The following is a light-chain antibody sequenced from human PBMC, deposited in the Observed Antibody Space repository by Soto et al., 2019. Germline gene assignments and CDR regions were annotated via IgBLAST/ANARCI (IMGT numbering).Light chain of an antibody. Sequence: QSVLTQPPSASGTPGQRVTISCSGSSSNIGSNTVNWYQQLPGTAPKLLISSNNQRPSGVPDRFSGSKSGTSASLAISGLQAEDEADYYGAAWDDSLNGLVFGGGTKLTVL. J-gene: IGLJ2*01. CDR2: SNN. CDR3: AAWDDSLNGLV. CDR1: SSNIGSNT. V-gene: IGLV1-44*01.